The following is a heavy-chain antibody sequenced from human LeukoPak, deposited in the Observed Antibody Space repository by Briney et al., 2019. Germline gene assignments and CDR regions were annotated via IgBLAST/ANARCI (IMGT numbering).Heavy chain of an antibody. D-gene: IGHD6-19*01. V-gene: IGHV1-2*02. CDR2: MSPNTGVT. J-gene: IGHJ3*02. Sequence: ASVKVSCKASGYTFTGYFIHWVRQAPGQGREWMGWMSPNTGVTKYTRRFQGRVTMTRDMTISTAYMELSRLTSDDTAIYYCAASIIAVAGTASDIWGQGTMVTVSS. CDR3: AASIIAVAGTASDI. CDR1: GYTFTGYF.